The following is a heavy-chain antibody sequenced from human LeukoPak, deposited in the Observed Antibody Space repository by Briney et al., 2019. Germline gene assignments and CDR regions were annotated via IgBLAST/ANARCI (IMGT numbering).Heavy chain of an antibody. CDR3: ARSHHILGARVASYYFDY. CDR2: IIPILGIA. V-gene: IGHV1-69*04. D-gene: IGHD1-26*01. Sequence: SVKVSCKASGGTFSSYAVSWVRQAPGQGLEWMGRIIPILGIANYAQKFQGRVTFTADKSTTTAYMELISLRSEDTAVYYCARSHHILGARVASYYFDYWGQGTLVTVSS. CDR1: GGTFSSYA. J-gene: IGHJ4*02.